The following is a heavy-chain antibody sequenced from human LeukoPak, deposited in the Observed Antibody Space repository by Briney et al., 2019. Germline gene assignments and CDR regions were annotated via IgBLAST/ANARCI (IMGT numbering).Heavy chain of an antibody. V-gene: IGHV4-30-2*01. D-gene: IGHD3-16*01. CDR2: IYHSGST. Sequence: SQTLSLTCAVSGGSISSGGYSWSWIRQPPGKGLEWIGYIYHSGSTYYNPSLKSRVTISVDRSMNQFSLKLSSVTAADTAVYYCARAGGPFDPWGQGTLVTVSP. CDR3: ARAGGPFDP. CDR1: GGSISSGGYS. J-gene: IGHJ5*02.